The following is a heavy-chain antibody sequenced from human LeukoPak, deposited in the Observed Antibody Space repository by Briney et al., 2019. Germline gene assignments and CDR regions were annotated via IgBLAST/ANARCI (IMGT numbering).Heavy chain of an antibody. V-gene: IGHV1-69*05. J-gene: IGHJ5*02. CDR2: IIPIFGTA. CDR3: ARHRDSSLDPYNWFDP. CDR1: GGTFSSYA. Sequence: SVKVSCKASGGTFSSYAISWVRQAPGQGLEWMGGIIPIFGTANYAQKFQGRVTITTDESTSTAYMELSSLRSEDTAVYYCARHRDSSLDPYNWFDPWGQGTLVTVSS. D-gene: IGHD6-13*01.